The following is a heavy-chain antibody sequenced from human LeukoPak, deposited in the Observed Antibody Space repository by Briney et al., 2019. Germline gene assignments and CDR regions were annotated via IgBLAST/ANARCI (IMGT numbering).Heavy chain of an antibody. Sequence: ASVKVSCKASGYTFTGYYMHWVRQAPGQGLEWMGWINPNSGGTNYTQKFQGWVTMTRDTSISTAYMELSSLRSEDTAVYYCARSASIVVVPAAPGIWFDPWGQGTLVTVSS. CDR1: GYTFTGYY. J-gene: IGHJ5*02. CDR3: ARSASIVVVPAAPGIWFDP. CDR2: INPNSGGT. V-gene: IGHV1-2*04. D-gene: IGHD2-2*01.